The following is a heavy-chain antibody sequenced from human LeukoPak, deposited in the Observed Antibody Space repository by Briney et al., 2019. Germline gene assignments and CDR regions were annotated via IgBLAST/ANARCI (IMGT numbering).Heavy chain of an antibody. CDR2: INHSGST. D-gene: IGHD4-17*01. CDR3: AREPNMTTVTPPDY. J-gene: IGHJ4*02. V-gene: IGHV4-34*01. CDR1: GGSFSGYY. Sequence: PSETLSLTCAVYGGSFSGYYWSWLRQPPGKGLEWIGEINHSGSTNYNPSLKGRVTISVDTSKNQFSLKLSSVTAADTAVYYCAREPNMTTVTPPDYWGQGTLVTVSS.